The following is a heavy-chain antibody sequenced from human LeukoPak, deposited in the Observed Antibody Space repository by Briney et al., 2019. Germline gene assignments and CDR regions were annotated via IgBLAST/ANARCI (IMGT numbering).Heavy chain of an antibody. Sequence: SETLSLTCTVSGGSISSYYWSWIRQPPGKGLEWMGYMADSGSANYNPSLTSRVTISEDTSKNQLSLKLGSVTAAYTAVYYCARHSSGSGGAFQYWGQGTPVTVSS. CDR3: ARHSSGSGGAFQY. V-gene: IGHV4-59*08. J-gene: IGHJ4*02. D-gene: IGHD6-19*01. CDR2: MADSGSA. CDR1: GGSISSYY.